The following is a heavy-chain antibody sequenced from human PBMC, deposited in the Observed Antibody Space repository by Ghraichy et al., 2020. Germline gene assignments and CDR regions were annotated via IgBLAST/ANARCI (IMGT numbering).Heavy chain of an antibody. J-gene: IGHJ4*02. V-gene: IGHV3-23*01. CDR2: ISGSGGDT. D-gene: IGHD3-16*01. Sequence: GGSLRLSCAASGFTFTSCAMAWVRQAPGKGLEWVSGISGSGGDTYYVDSVKGRFTISRDNSKNTLYLQMNSLTAEDTALYYCAKEIGGQYYQIEYWGQETLVTVSS. CDR3: AKEIGGQYYQIEY. CDR1: GFTFTSCA.